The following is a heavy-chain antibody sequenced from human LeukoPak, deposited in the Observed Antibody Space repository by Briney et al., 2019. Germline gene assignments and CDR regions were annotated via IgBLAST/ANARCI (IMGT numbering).Heavy chain of an antibody. D-gene: IGHD3-10*01. CDR3: ARGNVLLWFGESAEPRAFDP. Sequence: SETLSLTCTVSGGSISSGGYYWSWIRQHPGKGLEWIGYIYYSGSTYYNPSLKSRVTISVDTSKNQFSLKLSSVTAADTAVYYCARGNVLLWFGESAEPRAFDPWGQGTLVTVSS. CDR2: IYYSGST. J-gene: IGHJ5*02. V-gene: IGHV4-31*03. CDR1: GGSISSGGYY.